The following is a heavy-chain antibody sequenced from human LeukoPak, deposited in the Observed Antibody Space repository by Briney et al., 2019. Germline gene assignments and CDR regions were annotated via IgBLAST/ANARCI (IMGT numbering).Heavy chain of an antibody. V-gene: IGHV1-46*01. CDR1: RYTLTSYY. Sequence: GSLKVSSRASRYTLTSYYMHCGRHAPGQRVGGMGIIKPSGGSTSYAQKCQGRVTMTRDTTTSTVYRELSSLRSEDTAVYYCARRWPTGAFDIWGQGTMVTVSS. D-gene: IGHD1-14*01. CDR3: ARRWPTGAFDI. J-gene: IGHJ3*02. CDR2: IKPSGGST.